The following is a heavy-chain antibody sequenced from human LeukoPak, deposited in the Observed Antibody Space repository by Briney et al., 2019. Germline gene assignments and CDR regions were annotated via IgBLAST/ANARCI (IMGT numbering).Heavy chain of an antibody. CDR1: GGTFSSYA. CDR3: ASLYCTNGVCYYGWFDP. D-gene: IGHD2-8*01. CDR2: IIPIFGTA. J-gene: IGHJ5*02. V-gene: IGHV1-69*05. Sequence: GSSVKVSCKASGGTFSSYAISWVRQAPGQGLEWMGGIIPIFGTANYAQKFQGRVTITTDESTSTAYMELSSLRSEDTAVYYCASLYCTNGVCYYGWFDPWGQGTLVTVSS.